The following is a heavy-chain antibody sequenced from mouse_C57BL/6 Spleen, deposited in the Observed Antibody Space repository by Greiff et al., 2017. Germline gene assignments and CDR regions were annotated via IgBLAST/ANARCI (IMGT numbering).Heavy chain of an antibody. CDR3: ASPFDYLAWFAY. CDR2: IHPNSGST. V-gene: IGHV1-64*01. CDR1: GYTFTSYW. Sequence: QVQLQQPGAELVKPGASVKLSCKASGYTFTSYWMHWVKQRPGQGLEWIGMIHPNSGSTNYNEKFNSKATLTVDKSSSTAYMQLSSLSSEDSAVYYCASPFDYLAWFAYWGQGTLVTVSA. J-gene: IGHJ3*01. D-gene: IGHD2-4*01.